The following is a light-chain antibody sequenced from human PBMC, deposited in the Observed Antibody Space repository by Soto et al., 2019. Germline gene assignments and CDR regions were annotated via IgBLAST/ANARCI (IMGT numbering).Light chain of an antibody. Sequence: QSVLTQPASVSGSPGQSIAISCTGTSSDVGGYNYVSWYQQHPGKAPKVLINDVSNRPSGVSSRFSGSKSGNTASLTISGLQAEDEADYYCSSYTSSSTYVFGTGTQLTVL. CDR1: SSDVGGYNY. CDR3: SSYTSSSTYV. V-gene: IGLV2-14*01. CDR2: DVS. J-gene: IGLJ1*01.